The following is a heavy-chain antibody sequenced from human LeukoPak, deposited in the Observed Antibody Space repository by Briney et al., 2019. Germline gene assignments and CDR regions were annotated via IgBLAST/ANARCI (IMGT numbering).Heavy chain of an antibody. D-gene: IGHD3-10*01. J-gene: IGHJ4*02. CDR3: AKDMSYGSGSNLASFDY. V-gene: IGHV3-9*01. CDR2: INCNSGSI. CDR1: GFTFDDYA. Sequence: PGRSLRLSCAASGFTFDDYAMHWVRQAPGKGLEWVSGINCNSGSIDYADSVRGRFTISRDNAKNSLHLQMNSLRAEDTALYYCAKDMSYGSGSNLASFDYWGQGTLVTVSS.